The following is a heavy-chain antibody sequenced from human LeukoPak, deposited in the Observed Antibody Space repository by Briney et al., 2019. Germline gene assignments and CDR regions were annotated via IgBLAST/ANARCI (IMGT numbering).Heavy chain of an antibody. V-gene: IGHV4-4*02. CDR1: GGSISSSNW. Sequence: SETLSLTCAVSGGSISSSNWWSWVRQPPGKGLEWIGRIYLPGSTNYNPSLKSRVTISVDTSKNQFSLKLSSVTAADTAVYYCARHLSGSGSVDWGQGTLVTVSS. D-gene: IGHD3-10*01. CDR2: IYLPGST. CDR3: ARHLSGSGSVD. J-gene: IGHJ4*02.